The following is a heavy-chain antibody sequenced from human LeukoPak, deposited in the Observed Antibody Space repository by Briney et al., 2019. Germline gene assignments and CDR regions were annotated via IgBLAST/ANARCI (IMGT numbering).Heavy chain of an antibody. V-gene: IGHV4-4*02. D-gene: IGHD6-19*01. CDR3: ARAAAVTGQFEF. J-gene: IGHJ4*02. Sequence: SETLSLTCTVSGASISSSNWWTWVRQPPGEALEWIGEIYHAGSTKYNPSLKSRLTISVDKSNNSFSLSLTSVTAADTAFYYCARAAAVTGQFEFWGQGTLVTVSS. CDR2: IYHAGST. CDR1: GASISSSNW.